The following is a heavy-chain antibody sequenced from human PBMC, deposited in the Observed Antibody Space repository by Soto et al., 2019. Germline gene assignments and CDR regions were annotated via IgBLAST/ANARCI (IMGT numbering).Heavy chain of an antibody. D-gene: IGHD6-13*01. V-gene: IGHV1-18*01. CDR3: AREGAAAGYLPDDY. Sequence: QVQLVQSGTEVKKPGASVKVSCKASGYTFTSYGISWVRQAPGQGLEWMGWISAYNGHTKYAQKVQDRVIMTTDTSTSTAYMELRSLRSDDTAVYYCAREGAAAGYLPDDYWGQGTLVTVSS. CDR1: GYTFTSYG. J-gene: IGHJ4*02. CDR2: ISAYNGHT.